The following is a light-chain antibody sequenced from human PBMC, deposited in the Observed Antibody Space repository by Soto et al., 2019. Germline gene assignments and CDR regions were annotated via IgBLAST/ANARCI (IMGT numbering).Light chain of an antibody. CDR2: GAS. CDR1: QSIKKF. V-gene: IGKV1-39*01. Sequence: DIEMTQSPASLSAFVGYTVTIICRARQSIKKFLNWYQQKPGQAPKLLMYGASTLQRGVPSRFSGSASGTEFVLTITNLQPEDFAIYFCQQSHTTPTFGQGTRLEI. J-gene: IGKJ5*01. CDR3: QQSHTTPT.